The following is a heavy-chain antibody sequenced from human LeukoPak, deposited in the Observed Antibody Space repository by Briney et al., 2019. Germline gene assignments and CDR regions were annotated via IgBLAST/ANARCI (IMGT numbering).Heavy chain of an antibody. J-gene: IGHJ4*02. CDR2: IYYSGGT. CDR3: AREIDIVAREDY. D-gene: IGHD5-12*01. V-gene: IGHV4-59*12. CDR1: GGSISSYY. Sequence: SETLSLTCTVSGGSISSYYWSWIRQPPGKGLEWIGYIYYSGGTNYNPSLKSRVTISVDTSKNQFSLKLSSVTAADTAVYYCAREIDIVAREDYWGQGTLVTVSS.